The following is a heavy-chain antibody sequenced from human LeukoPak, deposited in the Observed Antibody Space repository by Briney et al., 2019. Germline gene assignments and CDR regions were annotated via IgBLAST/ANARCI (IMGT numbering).Heavy chain of an antibody. V-gene: IGHV1-46*01. Sequence: ASVTVSCKASGYTFTDYYMHWVRQAPGQGLEWMGIINPSGGSTSYAQKFQGRVTMTRDTSTSTVYMELSSLRSEDTAVYYCARDAVPRGSGSYYGGPFDYWGQGTLVTVSS. J-gene: IGHJ4*02. CDR3: ARDAVPRGSGSYYGGPFDY. CDR1: GYTFTDYY. CDR2: INPSGGST. D-gene: IGHD3-10*01.